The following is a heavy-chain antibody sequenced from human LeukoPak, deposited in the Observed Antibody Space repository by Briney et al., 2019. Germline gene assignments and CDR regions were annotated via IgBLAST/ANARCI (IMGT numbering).Heavy chain of an antibody. J-gene: IGHJ4*02. Sequence: GRSLRLSCAASGFTFSSYAMHWVRQAPGKGLEWVAVISYDGSNKYYADSVKGRFTISRDNSKNTLYLQMNSLRAEDTAVYYCARDTDSWDSYYFDYWGQGTLVTVSS. D-gene: IGHD6-13*01. V-gene: IGHV3-30*04. CDR1: GFTFSSYA. CDR3: ARDTDSWDSYYFDY. CDR2: ISYDGSNK.